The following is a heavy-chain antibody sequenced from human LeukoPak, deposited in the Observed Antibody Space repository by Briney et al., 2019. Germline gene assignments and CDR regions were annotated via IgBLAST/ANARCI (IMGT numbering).Heavy chain of an antibody. CDR1: GYTFTSYD. V-gene: IGHV1-8*03. CDR3: ARDRSYYYDSSGYYFL. D-gene: IGHD3-22*01. J-gene: IGHJ4*02. Sequence: ASVKVSCKASGYTFTSYDINWVRQATGQGPEWMGWMNPNSGNTGYAQKFQGRVTITRNTSISTAYMELSSLRSEDTAVYYCARDRSYYYDSSGYYFLWGQGTLVTVSS. CDR2: MNPNSGNT.